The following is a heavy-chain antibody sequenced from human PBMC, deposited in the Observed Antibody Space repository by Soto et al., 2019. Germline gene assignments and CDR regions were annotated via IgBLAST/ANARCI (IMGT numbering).Heavy chain of an antibody. V-gene: IGHV3-30-3*01. CDR2: ISYDGSNK. CDR1: GFTFSSYA. CDR3: ARELRVVITYHGMDV. J-gene: IGHJ6*02. Sequence: QVQLVESGGGVVQPGRSLRLSCAASGFTFSSYAMHWVRQAPGKGLEWVAVISYDGSNKYYADSVKGRFTISRDNSKNTLYLQMNSLRAEDTAVYYCARELRVVITYHGMDVWGQGTTVTVSS. D-gene: IGHD3-3*01.